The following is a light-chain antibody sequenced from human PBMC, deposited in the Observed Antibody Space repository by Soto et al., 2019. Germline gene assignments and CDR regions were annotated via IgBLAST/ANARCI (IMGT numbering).Light chain of an antibody. V-gene: IGKV3-15*01. J-gene: IGKJ5*01. CDR1: QSVSSN. Sequence: EIVMTQSPATLSVSPGERATLSCRASQSVSSNLAWYQQNPGQAPRLLIYDASTRATVIPARFCGSGSGTEFFLIISSLQPADLSVYYCQQYNDWPPITVGQGTRLEIK. CDR3: QQYNDWPPIT. CDR2: DAS.